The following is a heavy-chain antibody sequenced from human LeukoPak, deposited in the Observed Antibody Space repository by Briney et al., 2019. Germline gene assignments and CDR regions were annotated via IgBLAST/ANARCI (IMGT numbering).Heavy chain of an antibody. CDR1: GYTFTAYY. CDR2: INPDNGGT. J-gene: IGHJ4*02. Sequence: ASVKVSCKASGYTFTAYYMHWMRQAPGQGLEWIGWINPDNGGTNYAQNFQGRVTMTRDTSITTAYMEPSRLTSDDTAVYYCATESEVGKLPDYWGQGTLVTVSS. V-gene: IGHV1-2*02. D-gene: IGHD3-10*01. CDR3: ATESEVGKLPDY.